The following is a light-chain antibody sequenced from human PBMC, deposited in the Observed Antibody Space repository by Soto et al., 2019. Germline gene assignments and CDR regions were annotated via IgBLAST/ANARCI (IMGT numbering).Light chain of an antibody. CDR2: DAS. V-gene: IGKV3-11*01. Sequence: EIVLAPSPATLSLSPGERATISYRFSQSISNYLAWYQQKPGQAPRLLIYDASKRATGIPARFSGSGSGTDFTLTISSVEPDDFAVYDCQQRSNWPPVTFGQGTNVDI. CDR3: QQRSNWPPVT. CDR1: QSISNY. J-gene: IGKJ1*01.